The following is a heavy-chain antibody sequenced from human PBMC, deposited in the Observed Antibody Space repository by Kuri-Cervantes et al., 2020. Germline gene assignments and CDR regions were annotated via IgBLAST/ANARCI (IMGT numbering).Heavy chain of an antibody. CDR3: AKDRPAPGGY. CDR2: ISGSGGST. Sequence: GESLKISCAASGFTFSSYAMSWVRQAPGKGLEWVSAISGSGGSTYYADSVKGRFTISRDNSKNTAYLQLNSLRIEDTSVYYCAKDRPAPGGYWGQGTLVTVSS. D-gene: IGHD1-26*01. CDR1: GFTFSSYA. J-gene: IGHJ4*02. V-gene: IGHV3-23*01.